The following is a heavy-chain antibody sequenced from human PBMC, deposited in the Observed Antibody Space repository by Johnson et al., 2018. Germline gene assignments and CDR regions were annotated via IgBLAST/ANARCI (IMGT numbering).Heavy chain of an antibody. D-gene: IGHD3-9*01. Sequence: VQLVESGGGLVKPEGSXRLSCSASGFAFNDYYMGWIRQTPGKGLEWISYISKRGNTIHYADSVKGRFTVSRDNATNSLYLQMNNLRTEDTALYYCARDKNAGCDVWGQGTFVTVSS. CDR2: ISKRGNTI. CDR3: ARDKNAGCDV. V-gene: IGHV3-11*01. J-gene: IGHJ3*01. CDR1: GFAFNDYY.